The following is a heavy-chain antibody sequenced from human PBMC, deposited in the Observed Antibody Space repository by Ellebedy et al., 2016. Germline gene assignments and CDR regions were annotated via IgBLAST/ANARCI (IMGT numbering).Heavy chain of an antibody. J-gene: IGHJ4*02. Sequence: GESLKISCAASGFTFSSYWMHWVRQAPGKGPVWVSRINSDGSSTSYADSVKVRFTISRDNAKNTLYLQMNSLRAEDTAVYYCANRDFGGYWGQGTLVTVSS. CDR1: GFTFSSYW. CDR2: INSDGSST. D-gene: IGHD3-16*01. CDR3: ANRDFGGY. V-gene: IGHV3-74*01.